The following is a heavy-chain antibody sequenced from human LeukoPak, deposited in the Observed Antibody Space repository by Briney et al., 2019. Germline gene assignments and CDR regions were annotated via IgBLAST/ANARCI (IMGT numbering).Heavy chain of an antibody. CDR1: RHTYSRYA. CDR3: ARKMGSSSGWHQVFDY. D-gene: IGHD6-19*01. V-gene: IGHV1-18*01. J-gene: IGHJ4*02. Sequence: ASVKVSCKASRHTYSRYAISWVRQPSGQGLEWMGWNSANNANRNYAQNLQGRVTMTTDTSTSTAYMELRSLRSDDTAVYYCARKMGSSSGWHQVFDYWGQGTLVTVSS. CDR2: NSANNANR.